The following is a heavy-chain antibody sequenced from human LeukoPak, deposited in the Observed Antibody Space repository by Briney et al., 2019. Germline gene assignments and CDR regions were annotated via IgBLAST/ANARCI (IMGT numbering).Heavy chain of an antibody. J-gene: IGHJ4*02. V-gene: IGHV3-48*01. Sequence: GGSLRLSCAASGFTLSSYSMNWVRQAPGKGLEWISYIGISSGNTKYADSVKSRFTISGDKAKNSVYLQMNSLRVEDTAVYYCARDTKYAFDNWGQGTLVTVSS. CDR1: GFTLSSYS. CDR3: ARDTKYAFDN. D-gene: IGHD2-2*01. CDR2: IGISSGNT.